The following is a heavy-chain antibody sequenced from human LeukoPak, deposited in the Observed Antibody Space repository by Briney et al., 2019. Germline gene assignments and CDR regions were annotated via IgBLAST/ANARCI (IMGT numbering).Heavy chain of an antibody. CDR2: TSSDGTVK. D-gene: IGHD2-2*01. V-gene: IGHV3-30-3*01. CDR3: ARDPVPAAARHFDY. CDR1: GFTFSTYA. J-gene: IGHJ4*01. Sequence: PGGSLRLSCAASGFTFSTYAMHWVRQAPGKGLEWVAVTSSDGTVKYYPDSVKGRFTISRDNSKNTLYLRVNSLRPEDTGVYYCARDPVPAAARHFDYWGQGTLVTVSS.